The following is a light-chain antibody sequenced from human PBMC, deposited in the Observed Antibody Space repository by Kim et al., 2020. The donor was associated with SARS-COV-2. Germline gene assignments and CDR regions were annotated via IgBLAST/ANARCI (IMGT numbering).Light chain of an antibody. V-gene: IGLV2-11*01. CDR3: CSYAGTYIHYV. Sequence: QSALTQPRSVSGSPGQSVTIACTGTSSYVGSYKYVSWYQHHPGNAPKLLIYDVSERPSGVPDRFSGSKSGNTASLSISGLQAEDEADYYCCSYAGTYIHYVFGTGTKVTVL. J-gene: IGLJ1*01. CDR2: DVS. CDR1: SSYVGSYKY.